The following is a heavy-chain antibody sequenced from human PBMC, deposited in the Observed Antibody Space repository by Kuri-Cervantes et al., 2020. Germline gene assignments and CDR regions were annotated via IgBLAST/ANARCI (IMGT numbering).Heavy chain of an antibody. J-gene: IGHJ4*02. CDR2: IYHSGST. CDR3: ASAISSGWYSPRSGIH. D-gene: IGHD6-19*01. CDR1: GGSISSGGYS. V-gene: IGHV4-30-2*01. Sequence: SETLSLTCAVSGGSISSGGYSWSWIRQPPGKGLEWIGYIYHSGSTYYNPSLKSRVTISVDTSKNQFSLKLSSVTAADTAVYYCASAISSGWYSPRSGIHWGQGTLVTVSS.